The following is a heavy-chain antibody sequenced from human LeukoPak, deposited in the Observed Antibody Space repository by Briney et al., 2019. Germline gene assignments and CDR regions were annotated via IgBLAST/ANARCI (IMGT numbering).Heavy chain of an antibody. CDR3: ARDGYSSAWAELEYFDY. J-gene: IGHJ4*02. Sequence: SETLSLTCTVSGGSINNYYWSWIRLPAGKGLEWIGRIYTTGSSNYNPSLKGRVTISVDKSKNQFSLNLSSVTAADTAIYYCARDGYSSAWAELEYFDYWGQGIPVTVSS. V-gene: IGHV4-4*07. D-gene: IGHD6-19*01. CDR1: GGSINNYY. CDR2: IYTTGSS.